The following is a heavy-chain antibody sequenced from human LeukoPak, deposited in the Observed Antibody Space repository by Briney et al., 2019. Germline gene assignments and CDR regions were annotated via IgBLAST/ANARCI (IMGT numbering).Heavy chain of an antibody. V-gene: IGHV5-51*01. CDR3: ARKVPAVGFDI. CDR1: GYTFTTYW. J-gene: IGHJ3*02. Sequence: GESLKISCKASGYTFTTYWIGWVRQMPGKGLEWMGIVYPADSDTRYSPSFQGQVTISADKSISTAYLQWSSLKASDTAMYYCARKVPAVGFDIRGQGTMVTVSS. D-gene: IGHD2-2*01. CDR2: VYPADSDT.